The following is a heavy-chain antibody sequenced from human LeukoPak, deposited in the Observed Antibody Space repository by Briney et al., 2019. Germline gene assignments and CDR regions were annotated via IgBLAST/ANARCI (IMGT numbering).Heavy chain of an antibody. V-gene: IGHV3-23*01. J-gene: IGHJ1*01. D-gene: IGHD3-3*01. CDR3: VKYRAIFAVLTSLDH. CDR2: ITSDGRI. Sequence: QTGESLSLSCSASGFTFGTYAMTWIRQAPGKGLEWVSTITSDGRIYYPDSVKGRFTISIDRSKSPLYLQMNSLGADDTAIYFCVKYRAIFAVLTSLDHWGQGTLVTVSS. CDR1: GFTFGTYA.